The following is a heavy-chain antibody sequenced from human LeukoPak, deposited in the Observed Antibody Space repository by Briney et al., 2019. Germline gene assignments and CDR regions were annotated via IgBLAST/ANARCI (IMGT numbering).Heavy chain of an antibody. J-gene: IGHJ4*02. D-gene: IGHD4-17*01. CDR1: GFTFSSYA. CDR2: ISYDGSNK. CDR3: ASDNGTVTGYFDY. V-gene: IGHV3-30-3*01. Sequence: GGSLRLSCAASGFTFSSYAMHWVRQAPGKGLEWVAVISYDGSNKYYADSVKGRFTISRDNSKNTLYLQMNSLRAEDTAVYYCASDNGTVTGYFDYWGQGTLVTVSS.